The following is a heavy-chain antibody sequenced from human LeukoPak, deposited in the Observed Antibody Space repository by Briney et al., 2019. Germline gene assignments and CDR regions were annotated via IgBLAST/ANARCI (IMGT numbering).Heavy chain of an antibody. D-gene: IGHD1-26*01. J-gene: IGHJ3*01. CDR1: GFSLDDYA. V-gene: IGHV3-9*01. Sequence: PGGSLRLSCAASGFSLDDYAMHWVRQAPGQGLEWVSSISWDGRNMAYAASVKGRFTISRDNAQNSLYLQMYSLKIEDTAFYYCIKDMGFDLLKDAFDLWGQGTLVTVSS. CDR2: ISWDGRNM. CDR3: IKDMGFDLLKDAFDL.